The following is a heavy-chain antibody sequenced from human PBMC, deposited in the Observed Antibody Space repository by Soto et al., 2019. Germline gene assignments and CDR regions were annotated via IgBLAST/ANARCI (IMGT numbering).Heavy chain of an antibody. V-gene: IGHV3-48*01. D-gene: IGHD6-13*01. CDR2: ISSSSSTI. CDR3: ASVSWPYYFAY. Sequence: GGARRLSCAASGFTFSNYSMNWVRQAPWKGLEWVSYISSSSSTIYYADSVKGRFTISRDNAKNSLYLQMNSLRAEDTAVYYCASVSWPYYFAYWGQGTRVTVSS. CDR1: GFTFSNYS. J-gene: IGHJ4*02.